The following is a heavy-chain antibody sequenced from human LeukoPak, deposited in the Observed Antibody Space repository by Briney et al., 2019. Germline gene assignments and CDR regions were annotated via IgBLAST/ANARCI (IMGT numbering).Heavy chain of an antibody. J-gene: IGHJ4*02. CDR3: AVGYDSSGYYPAHFDY. V-gene: IGHV4-59*01. CDR2: IYYSGST. Sequence: PSETLSLTCTVSGGSISSYYWSWIRQPPGKGLEWIGYIYYSGSTNYNPSLKSRVTISVDTSKNQFPLKLSSVTAADTAVYYCAVGYDSSGYYPAHFDYWGQGTLVTVSS. D-gene: IGHD3-22*01. CDR1: GGSISSYY.